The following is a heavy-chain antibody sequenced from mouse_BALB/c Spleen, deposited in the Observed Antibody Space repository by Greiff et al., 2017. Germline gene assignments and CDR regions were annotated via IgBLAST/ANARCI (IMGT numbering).Heavy chain of an antibody. Sequence: EVQLVESGPGLVKPSQSLSLTCSVTGYSITSGYYWNWIRQFPGNKLEWMGYISYDGSNNYNPSLKNRISITRDTSKNQFFLKLNSVTTEDTATYYCARDPTPYYYGSSSYAMDYWGQGTSVTVSS. D-gene: IGHD1-1*01. CDR3: ARDPTPYYYGSSSYAMDY. J-gene: IGHJ4*01. CDR2: ISYDGSN. V-gene: IGHV3-6*02. CDR1: GYSITSGYY.